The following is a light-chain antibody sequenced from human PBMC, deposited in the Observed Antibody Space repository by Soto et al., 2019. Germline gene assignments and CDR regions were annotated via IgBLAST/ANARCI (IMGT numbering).Light chain of an antibody. J-gene: IGLJ1*01. Sequence: QSALTQPASVSGSPGQSITISCTGTSSHVGGYNYVSWYQHHPDKAPKLIIYDVSNRPSWVSIRFSGSKSDNTASLTISGLQPEDEADYHCSSYTTSNTRQIVLGTGTKLTVL. CDR3: SSYTTSNTRQIV. V-gene: IGLV2-14*03. CDR1: SSHVGGYNY. CDR2: DVS.